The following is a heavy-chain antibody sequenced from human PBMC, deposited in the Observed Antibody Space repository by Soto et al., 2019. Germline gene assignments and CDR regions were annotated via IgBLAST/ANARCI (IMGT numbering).Heavy chain of an antibody. D-gene: IGHD3-3*01. V-gene: IGHV4-4*07. J-gene: IGHJ5*02. Sequence: QVHLQESGPGLVKPSETLSLNCKVSGGTMNSYYWTWIRQPAGKGLEWIGRIYSSGSTKYNPSLQSRVTMSLDTSKNQFSLRLTSVTAADTAVYYCARGLRFSDWFDPWGQGTLVTVSS. CDR3: ARGLRFSDWFDP. CDR1: GGTMNSYY. CDR2: IYSSGST.